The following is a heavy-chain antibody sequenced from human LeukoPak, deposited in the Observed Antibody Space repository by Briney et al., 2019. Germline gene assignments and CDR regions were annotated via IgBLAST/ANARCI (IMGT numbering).Heavy chain of an antibody. CDR3: AREGPRKLSDSKVYYYYGMDV. CDR2: INTNTGNP. CDR1: GYTFTSYA. V-gene: IGHV7-4-1*02. Sequence: ASVKVSCKASGYTFTSYAMNWVRQAPGQGLEWMGWINTNTGNPTYAQGFTGRFVFSLGTSVSTAYLQISSLKAEDTAVYYCAREGPRKLSDSKVYYYYGMDVWGQGTPVTAPS. J-gene: IGHJ6*02. D-gene: IGHD2-21*02.